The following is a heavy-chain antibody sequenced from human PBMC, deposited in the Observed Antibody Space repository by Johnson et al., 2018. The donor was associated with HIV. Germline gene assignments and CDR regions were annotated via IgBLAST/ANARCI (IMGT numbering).Heavy chain of an antibody. D-gene: IGHD6-6*01. V-gene: IGHV3-30*04. CDR3: ARDAGSSSSWGAFDI. Sequence: QVQLLESGGGVVQPGRSLRLSCAASGFTFSSYAMHWVRQAPGKGLEWVAVISYDGNNKYYADSVKGRFTISRDNSKNTLYLQMNSLRAEDTAVYYCARDAGSSSSWGAFDIWGQGTMVTVSS. J-gene: IGHJ3*02. CDR2: ISYDGNNK. CDR1: GFTFSSYA.